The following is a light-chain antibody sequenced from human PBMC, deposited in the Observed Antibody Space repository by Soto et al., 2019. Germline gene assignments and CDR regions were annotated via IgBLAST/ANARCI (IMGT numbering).Light chain of an antibody. Sequence: QSALTQPRSVSGSPGQSVTISCTGTSSDVGGYDYVCWYQQHPGKAPKLMIYDVNGRPSGVPDRFYGSKSGNTASLTISGLQADDEADYYCSSYTSSYTWVFGGGPKLTVL. CDR3: SSYTSSYTWV. CDR1: SSDVGGYDY. CDR2: DVN. J-gene: IGLJ3*02. V-gene: IGLV2-11*01.